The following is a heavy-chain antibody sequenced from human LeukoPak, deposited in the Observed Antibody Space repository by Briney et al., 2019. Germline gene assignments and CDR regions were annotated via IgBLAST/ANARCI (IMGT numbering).Heavy chain of an antibody. J-gene: IGHJ5*02. CDR3: ARHGNIVVVPAAPGWFDP. V-gene: IGHV4-39*01. D-gene: IGHD2-2*01. CDR1: GGSISSSSYY. CDR2: IYYSGST. Sequence: SETLSLTCTVSGGSISSSSYYWGWIRQPPGKGLEWIGSIYYSGSTYYNPSLKSRVTISVDTSKNQFSLKLSSVTAADTAVYYCARHGNIVVVPAAPGWFDPWGQGTLVTASS.